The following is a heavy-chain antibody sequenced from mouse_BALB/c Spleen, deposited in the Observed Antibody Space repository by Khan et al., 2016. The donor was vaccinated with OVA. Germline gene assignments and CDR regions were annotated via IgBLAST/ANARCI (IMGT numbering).Heavy chain of an antibody. CDR1: GYTLTSYW. CDR2: INTSNGRT. J-gene: IGHJ2*01. CDR3: ARLLINFDY. V-gene: IGHV1S81*02. Sequence: QVQLQQPGAELVNPGASVNLSCKASGYTLTSYWMHWVKQRPGQGLEWIGEINTSNGRTNYNEKFKSKATLTVDKSSSTAYMQLSSPTSEDSAFYYCARLLINFDYWGQGTTLTVSS.